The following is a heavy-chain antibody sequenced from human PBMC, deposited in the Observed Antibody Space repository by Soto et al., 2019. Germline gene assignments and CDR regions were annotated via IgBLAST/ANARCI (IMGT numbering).Heavy chain of an antibody. CDR2: IKRDGSTT. Sequence: EVQLVESGGGLVQPGGSLRLSCAASGFTFSDYWMHWVRQAPGKGLEWVSRIKRDGSTTNYADSVKGRFTISRDNAKNTLYLEMNSLRVEDTADYYCARGAINYYEDVWGKGTTVTVSS. CDR1: GFTFSDYW. V-gene: IGHV3-74*01. J-gene: IGHJ6*03. CDR3: ARGAINYYEDV.